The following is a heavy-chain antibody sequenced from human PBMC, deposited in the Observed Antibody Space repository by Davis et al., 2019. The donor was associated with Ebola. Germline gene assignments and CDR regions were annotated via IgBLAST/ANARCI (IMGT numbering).Heavy chain of an antibody. CDR1: GGTFSSYA. J-gene: IGHJ6*02. D-gene: IGHD2-21*01. CDR2: IIPIFGTA. CDR3: ARADRHIVVVIAKFSSYYYYGMDV. Sequence: SVKVSCKASGGTFSSYAISWVRQAPGQGLEWMGGIIPIFGTANYAQKFQGRVTITADESTSTAYMELSSLRSEDTAVYYCARADRHIVVVIAKFSSYYYYGMDVWGQGTTVTVSS. V-gene: IGHV1-69*13.